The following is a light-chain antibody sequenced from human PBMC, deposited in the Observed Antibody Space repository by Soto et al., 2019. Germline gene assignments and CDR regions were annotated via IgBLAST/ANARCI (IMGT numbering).Light chain of an antibody. V-gene: IGLV2-11*01. CDR1: SSDVGGYNY. CDR2: DVS. J-gene: IGLJ3*02. CDR3: CSYAVSNTFWV. Sequence: QSALTQPRSVPGSPGQSVTISCTGTSSDVGGYNYVSWYQQHPGKAPKVMIYDVSRRPSGVPDRFSGSKSGNTASLTISGLQAEDEADYYCCSYAVSNTFWVFGGGTKLTVL.